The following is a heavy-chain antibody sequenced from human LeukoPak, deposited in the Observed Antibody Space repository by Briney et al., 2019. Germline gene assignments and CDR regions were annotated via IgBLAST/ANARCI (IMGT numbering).Heavy chain of an antibody. J-gene: IGHJ6*02. V-gene: IGHV4-59*08. D-gene: IGHD5-24*01. CDR2: IYYSGST. CDR3: ARYERWVYGRGRRYGMDV. CDR1: GGSISSYY. Sequence: SETLSLTCTVSGGSISSYYWSWIRQPPGKGLEWIGYIYYSGSTNYNPSLKSRVTISVDTSKNQFSLKLSSVTAADTAVYYCARYERWVYGRGRRYGMDVWGQGTTVTVSS.